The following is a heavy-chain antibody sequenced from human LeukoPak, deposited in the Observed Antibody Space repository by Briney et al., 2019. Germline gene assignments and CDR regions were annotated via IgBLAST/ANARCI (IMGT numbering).Heavy chain of an antibody. CDR1: GFTFSSYA. V-gene: IGHV3-23*01. J-gene: IGHJ4*02. CDR3: ARKTDSGGQGDY. D-gene: IGHD3-22*01. CDR2: ISGSGTNT. Sequence: GGSLRLSCAASGFTFSSYAMTWVRQAPGKGLEWVSVISGSGTNTDYADSVKGRFTISRDNSKNTLYLQMNSLRAEDTAVYYCARKTDSGGQGDYWGPGTLVTVSS.